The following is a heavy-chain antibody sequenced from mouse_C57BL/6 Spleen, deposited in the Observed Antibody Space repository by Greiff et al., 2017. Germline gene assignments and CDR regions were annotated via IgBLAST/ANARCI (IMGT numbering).Heavy chain of an antibody. CDR2: IDPENGDT. CDR3: TTGYYYGRSS. D-gene: IGHD1-1*01. Sequence: EVQLQQPGAELVRPGASVKLSCSASGFNIKDDYMHWVKQRPEQGLEWIGWIDPENGDTEYAPKFQGKATITADTSSNTAYLQLSSLTSEDTAVYYCTTGYYYGRSSRGQGTSVTVSS. J-gene: IGHJ4*01. V-gene: IGHV14-4*01. CDR1: GFNIKDDY.